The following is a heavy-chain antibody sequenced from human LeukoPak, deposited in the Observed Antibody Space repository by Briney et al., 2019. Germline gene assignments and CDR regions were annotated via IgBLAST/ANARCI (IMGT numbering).Heavy chain of an antibody. D-gene: IGHD4-17*01. CDR1: GGTFNNSA. CDR3: ARDVHGDYGSGWFDP. CDR2: IMPIFGTA. V-gene: IGHV1-69*05. Sequence: SVKVSCKTSGGTFNNSAISWVRQAPGQGLEWLGGIMPIFGTAGYAQKFKGRVTITKDESTRTVYLELTSLTSDDTAVYCCARDVHGDYGSGWFDPWGQGTLVSVSS. J-gene: IGHJ5*02.